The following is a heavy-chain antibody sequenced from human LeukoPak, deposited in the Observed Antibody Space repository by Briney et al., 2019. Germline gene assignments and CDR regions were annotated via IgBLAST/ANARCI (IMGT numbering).Heavy chain of an antibody. J-gene: IGHJ4*02. Sequence: SETLSLTCAVYGGSFSGYYWSWIRQPPGKGLEWIGEINHSGSTNYNPSLKSRVTISVDTSKNQFSLKLSSVTAADTAVYYCARAQLSYDYVWGSYRYNGFDYWGQGTLVTVSS. V-gene: IGHV4-34*01. CDR2: INHSGST. CDR3: ARAQLSYDYVWGSYRYNGFDY. CDR1: GGSFSGYY. D-gene: IGHD3-16*02.